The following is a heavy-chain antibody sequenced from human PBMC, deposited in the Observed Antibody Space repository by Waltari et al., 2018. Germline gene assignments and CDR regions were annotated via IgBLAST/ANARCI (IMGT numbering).Heavy chain of an antibody. J-gene: IGHJ3*02. CDR3: ARQGQPHDGFDI. Sequence: EVQLVQSGAEVKKPGESLKISCTGSGYTFATYWIGWVRQMPGKGLEWMGIIYPGNSETRNSPSFQGQVTISADKSISTAYLQWSSLKASDTAMYYCARQGQPHDGFDIWGQGTMVTVSS. V-gene: IGHV5-51*01. CDR2: IYPGNSET. CDR1: GYTFATYW.